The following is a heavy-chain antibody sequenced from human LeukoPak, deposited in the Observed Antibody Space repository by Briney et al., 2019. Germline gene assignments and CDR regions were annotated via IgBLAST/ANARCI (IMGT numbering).Heavy chain of an antibody. D-gene: IGHD4-17*01. V-gene: IGHV1-8*03. Sequence: ASVKVSCKASGYTFTSYDINWVRQATGQGLDGMGWMNPNSGNTGYAQKFQGRVTITRNTSISTAYMELSSLRSEDTAVYYCARAAHYYGDDDIDYWGQGTLVTVSS. CDR2: MNPNSGNT. CDR3: ARAAHYYGDDDIDY. CDR1: GYTFTSYD. J-gene: IGHJ4*02.